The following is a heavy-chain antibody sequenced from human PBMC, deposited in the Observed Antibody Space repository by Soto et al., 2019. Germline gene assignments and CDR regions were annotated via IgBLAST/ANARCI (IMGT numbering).Heavy chain of an antibody. CDR1: GGSISSSNG. CDR3: ARDLIVVVPAAISSYYYYGMDV. CDR2: IYHSGST. D-gene: IGHD2-2*02. J-gene: IGHJ6*02. V-gene: IGHV4-4*02. Sequence: SETLSLTCAVSGGSISSSNGWSWVRQPPGKGLEWIGEIYHSGSTNYNPSLKSRVTISVDKSKNQFSLKLSSVTAADTAVYYCARDLIVVVPAAISSYYYYGMDVGGQGTTVTVSS.